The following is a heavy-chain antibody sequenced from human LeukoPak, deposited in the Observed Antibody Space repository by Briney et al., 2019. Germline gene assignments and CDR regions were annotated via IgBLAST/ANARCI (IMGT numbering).Heavy chain of an antibody. J-gene: IGHJ4*02. Sequence: GSLRLSFAASGFTFSSYEMNWVRQAPGKGLEWVSYISSSSSTIYYADSVKGRFTISRDNAKNSLYLQMNSLRAEDTAVYYCARGMTTGTYWGQGTLVTVSS. CDR3: ARGMTTGTY. V-gene: IGHV3-48*01. CDR1: GFTFSSYE. CDR2: ISSSSSTI. D-gene: IGHD4-17*01.